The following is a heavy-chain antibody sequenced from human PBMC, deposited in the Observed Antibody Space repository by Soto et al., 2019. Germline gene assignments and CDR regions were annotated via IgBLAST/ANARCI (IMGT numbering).Heavy chain of an antibody. V-gene: IGHV4-59*12. CDR2: MYNTGST. J-gene: IGHJ4*02. CDR1: GGSISGYY. D-gene: IGHD4-17*01. CDR3: AREYGDYEVYFDY. Sequence: SETLSLTCTVSGGSISGYYWSWIRQPPGKGLEWIGYMYNTGSTVYNPSFKSRVTISVDTSKNQFSLKLSSVTAADTAVYYCAREYGDYEVYFDYWGQGTLVTVSS.